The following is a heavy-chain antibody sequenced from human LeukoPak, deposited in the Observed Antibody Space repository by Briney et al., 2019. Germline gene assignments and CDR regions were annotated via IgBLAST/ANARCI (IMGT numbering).Heavy chain of an antibody. D-gene: IGHD3-22*01. CDR2: IYYSGST. CDR3: ASKRITMIVAYYFDY. CDR1: GGSISSSSYY. Sequence: SETLSLTCTVSGGSISSSSYYWGWIRQPPGKGLEWIGSIYYSGSTYYNPSLKSRVTISVDTSKNQFSLKLSSVTAADTAVYYCASKRITMIVAYYFDYWGQGTLVTVSS. J-gene: IGHJ4*02. V-gene: IGHV4-39*01.